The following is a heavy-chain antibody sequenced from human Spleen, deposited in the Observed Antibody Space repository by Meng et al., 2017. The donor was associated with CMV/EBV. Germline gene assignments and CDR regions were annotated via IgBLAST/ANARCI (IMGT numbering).Heavy chain of an antibody. V-gene: IGHV3-11*01. J-gene: IGHJ4*02. Sequence: GGSLRLSCAASGFTFSDYYMSWIRQAPGKGLEWVSYISSGGSTISYADSVKGRFTISRDNAKNSLFLQMNSLRAEDTAVYYCAREVPTKSHFDYWGQGTLVTVSS. CDR1: GFTFSDYY. CDR2: ISSGGSTI. CDR3: AREVPTKSHFDY.